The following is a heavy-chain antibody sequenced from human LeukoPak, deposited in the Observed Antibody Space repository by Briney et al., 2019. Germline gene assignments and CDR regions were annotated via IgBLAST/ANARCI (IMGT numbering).Heavy chain of an antibody. Sequence: QAGGSLRLSCEASGFTFSSYTMTWVRQAPGKGLEWVSHISSGGDTTYYADSVKGRFTISRDNSKNTLYLQMNSLRAEDTAVYYCAKSRVRLYYYDSSGYPNWFDPWGQGTLVTVSS. CDR1: GFTFSSYT. CDR2: ISSGGDTT. V-gene: IGHV3-23*01. CDR3: AKSRVRLYYYDSSGYPNWFDP. J-gene: IGHJ5*02. D-gene: IGHD3-22*01.